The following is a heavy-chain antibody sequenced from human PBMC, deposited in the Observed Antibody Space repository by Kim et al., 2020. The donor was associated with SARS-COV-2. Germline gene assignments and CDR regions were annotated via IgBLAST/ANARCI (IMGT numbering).Heavy chain of an antibody. V-gene: IGHV4-39*01. D-gene: IGHD1-26*01. CDR1: GGSISSSSYY. CDR2: IYYSGST. CDR3: AEGGSGSFNGQFDY. J-gene: IGHJ4*02. Sequence: SETLSLTCTVSGGSISSSSYYWGWIRQPPGKGLEWIGSIYYSGSTYYNPSLKSRVTISVDTSKNQFSLKLSSVTAADTAVYYCAEGGSGSFNGQFDYWGQGTLVTVSS.